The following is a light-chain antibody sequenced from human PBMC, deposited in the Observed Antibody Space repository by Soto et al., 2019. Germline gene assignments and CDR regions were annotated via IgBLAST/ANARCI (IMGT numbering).Light chain of an antibody. J-gene: IGKJ4*01. Sequence: EILLTQYPGTLSLSPLEIATLPSTTSQSISGNLVWYQQKPGQAPRLLIYGASTRATGIPARFSGSGSGTDFTLTISSLEPEDFAVYYCQQRSNWPLTFGGGTKVDIK. CDR1: QSISGN. CDR3: QQRSNWPLT. CDR2: GAS. V-gene: IGKV3-11*01.